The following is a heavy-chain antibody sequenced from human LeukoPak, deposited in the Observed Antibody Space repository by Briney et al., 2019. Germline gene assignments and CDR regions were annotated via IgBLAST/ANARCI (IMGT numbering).Heavy chain of an antibody. V-gene: IGHV3-23*01. CDR2: ISGSVGST. J-gene: IGHJ6*02. CDR1: GFTFSSYA. CDR3: AKASNYDSSGFFTADYYYYGMAV. Sequence: GGSLRLSCAVSGFTFSSYAMSWVRQAPGKGLEWVSAISGSVGSTYYADSVKGRFTISRDNSKNTLYLQMNSLRAEDTAVYYCAKASNYDSSGFFTADYYYYGMAVWGQGTTVTVSS. D-gene: IGHD3-22*01.